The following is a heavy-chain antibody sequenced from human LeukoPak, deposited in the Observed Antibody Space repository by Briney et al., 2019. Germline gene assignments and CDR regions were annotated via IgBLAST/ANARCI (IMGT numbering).Heavy chain of an antibody. CDR2: ISGSGGST. Sequence: PGGSLRLSCAASGFTFSSYAMSWVRQAPGKGLEWVSAISGSGGSTYYADSVKGRFTISRDNSKNTLYLQMNSLRAEDTAVYYCAKGSRLMVRGGTIDYWGQGTLVTVSS. D-gene: IGHD3-10*01. CDR3: AKGSRLMVRGGTIDY. J-gene: IGHJ4*02. CDR1: GFTFSSYA. V-gene: IGHV3-23*01.